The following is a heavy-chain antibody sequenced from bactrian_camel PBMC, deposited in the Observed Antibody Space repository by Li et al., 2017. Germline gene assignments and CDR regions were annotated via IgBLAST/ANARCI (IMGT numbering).Heavy chain of an antibody. D-gene: IGHD1*01. Sequence: HVQLVESGGGSVQPGGSMRLACTMTGYTYSAGCMGWFRQTPGKEREGVATIYTGGGRTYYADFVKGRFTISEDSAKNTVYLQMNSLKPEGTAMYCCAEDPFVWRCLAGVTATLNYWGRGTQVTVS. V-gene: IGHV3S1*01. CDR3: AEDPFVWRCLAGVTATLNY. CDR2: IYTGGGRT. CDR1: GYTYSAGC. J-gene: IGHJ4*01.